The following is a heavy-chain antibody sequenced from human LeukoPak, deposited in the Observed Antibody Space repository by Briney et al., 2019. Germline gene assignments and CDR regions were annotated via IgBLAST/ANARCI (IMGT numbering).Heavy chain of an antibody. Sequence: GGSLRLSCAASGFTFTTYWMHWVRQAPGKGLVWVSHINSDGSITSYADSVRGRFTISRDNAKNTLYLQMNSLRAEDTAVYYCARDLGRGVPYYYGMDVWGQGTTVTVSS. D-gene: IGHD3-10*01. CDR2: INSDGSIT. J-gene: IGHJ6*02. CDR3: ARDLGRGVPYYYGMDV. V-gene: IGHV3-74*01. CDR1: GFTFTTYW.